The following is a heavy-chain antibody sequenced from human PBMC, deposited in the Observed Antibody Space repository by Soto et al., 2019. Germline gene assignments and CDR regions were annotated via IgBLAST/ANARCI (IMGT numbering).Heavy chain of an antibody. CDR2: IIPILGIA. D-gene: IGHD2-2*01. CDR1: GGTFSSYT. Sequence: SVKVSCKASGGTFSSYTISWVRQAPGQGLEWMGRIIPILGIANYAQKFQGRVTITADKSTSTAYMELSSLRSEDTAVYYCARSVWDIVVVPAAIDDAFDIWGQGTMVTVSS. CDR3: ARSVWDIVVVPAAIDDAFDI. V-gene: IGHV1-69*02. J-gene: IGHJ3*02.